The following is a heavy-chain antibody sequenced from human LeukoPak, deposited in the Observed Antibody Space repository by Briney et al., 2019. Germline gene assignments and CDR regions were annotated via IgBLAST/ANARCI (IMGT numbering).Heavy chain of an antibody. J-gene: IGHJ6*02. CDR1: GFTFSSYA. D-gene: IGHD3-3*01. Sequence: GGSLRLSCAASGFTFSSYAMSWVRQAPGKGLEWVSAISGSGGSTYYADSVKGRFTISRDNSKNTLYLQMNSLRAEDTAVYYCARARKYDFWSGYLYYYYGMDVWGQGTTVTVSS. V-gene: IGHV3-23*01. CDR2: ISGSGGST. CDR3: ARARKYDFWSGYLYYYYGMDV.